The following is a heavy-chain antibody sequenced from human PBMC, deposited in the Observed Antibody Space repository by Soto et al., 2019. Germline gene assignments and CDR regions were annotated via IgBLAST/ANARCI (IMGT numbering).Heavy chain of an antibody. V-gene: IGHV1-58*02. CDR1: GFTFTSSA. CDR3: AASTYYDFWSGYGNNWFDP. CDR2: IVVGSGNT. Sequence: QMQLVQSGPEVKKPGTSVKVSCKASGFTFTSSAMQWVRQARGQRLEWIGWIVVGSGNTNYAQKFQERVTITRDMSKSTAYMELSSLRSEDTAVYYCAASTYYDFWSGYGNNWFDPWGQGTLVTVSS. D-gene: IGHD3-3*01. J-gene: IGHJ5*02.